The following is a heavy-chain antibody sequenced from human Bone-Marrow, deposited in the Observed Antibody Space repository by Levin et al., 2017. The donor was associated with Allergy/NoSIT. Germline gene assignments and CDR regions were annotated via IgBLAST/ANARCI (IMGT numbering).Heavy chain of an antibody. CDR2: IDWDDDK. J-gene: IGHJ6*03. V-gene: IGHV2-70*11. D-gene: IGHD2-2*01. CDR3: ARMNCSSISDTMGVMDV. Sequence: SGPTLVKPTQTLTLTCTFSGFSLSTSGMCVSWIRQPPGKALEWLARIDWDDDKYYSTSLKTRLTISKDTSKNQVVLTMTNMDPVDTATYYCARMNCSSISDTMGVMDVWGKGTTVTVSS. CDR1: GFSLSTSGMC.